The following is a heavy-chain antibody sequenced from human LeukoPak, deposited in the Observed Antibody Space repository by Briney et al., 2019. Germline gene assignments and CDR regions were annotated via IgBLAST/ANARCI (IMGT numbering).Heavy chain of an antibody. CDR2: INSDGSSK. CDR3: ASSYGSGGDWFDP. V-gene: IGHV3-74*01. J-gene: IGHJ5*02. Sequence: GGSLRLSCAASGCTFSSYWMHWVRQAPGKGLVWVSRINSDGSSKSYADSVKGRFTTSRDNAKNTLYLQMNSLRAEDTAVYYCASSYGSGGDWFDPWGQGTLVTVSS. D-gene: IGHD3-10*01. CDR1: GCTFSSYW.